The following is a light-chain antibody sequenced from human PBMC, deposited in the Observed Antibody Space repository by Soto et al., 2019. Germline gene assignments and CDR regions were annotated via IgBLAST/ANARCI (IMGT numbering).Light chain of an antibody. Sequence: EIVMTQAPATLSVSPGERATISCRASQSVSSNFAWYQQQPGLTPILLIYVASTRATGIPDRFSGSGSGTEFTLTISSLQSEDFAVYYCQQYTVWPLTCGGGPKVEFK. CDR3: QQYTVWPLT. J-gene: IGKJ4*01. V-gene: IGKV3-15*01. CDR2: VAS. CDR1: QSVSSN.